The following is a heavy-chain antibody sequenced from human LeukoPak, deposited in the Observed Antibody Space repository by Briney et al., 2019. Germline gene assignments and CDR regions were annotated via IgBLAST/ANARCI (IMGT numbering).Heavy chain of an antibody. J-gene: IGHJ4*02. D-gene: IGHD5-12*01. CDR3: ARSLSGWLHPTDY. V-gene: IGHV3-30*04. CDR1: GFTFSSYA. Sequence: GGYLRLSCAASGFTFSSYAMHWVRQAPGKGLEWVAVISYDGSNKYYADSVKGRFTISRDNSKNTLYLQMNSLRAEDTAVYYCARSLSGWLHPTDYWGQGTLVTVSS. CDR2: ISYDGSNK.